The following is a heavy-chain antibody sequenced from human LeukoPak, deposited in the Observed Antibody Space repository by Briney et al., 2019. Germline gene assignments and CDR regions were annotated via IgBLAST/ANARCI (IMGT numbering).Heavy chain of an antibody. CDR1: GGSVSSGSYY. CDR2: IYFSGST. J-gene: IGHJ4*02. CDR3: ARSRLFGVITPLYY. D-gene: IGHD3-3*01. Sequence: SETLSLTCTVSGGSVSSGSYYWSWIRQPPGKGLEWIGYIYFSGSTTYNPSLNSRVTISVDTSKNKFSLKLSSVTAADTAVYYCARSRLFGVITPLYYWGQGTLVTVSS. V-gene: IGHV4-61*01.